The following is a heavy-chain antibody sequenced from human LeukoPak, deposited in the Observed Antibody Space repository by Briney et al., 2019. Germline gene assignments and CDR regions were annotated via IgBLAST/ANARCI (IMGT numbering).Heavy chain of an antibody. J-gene: IGHJ5*02. Sequence: SETLSLTCTVSGDSISSNDYYWGWIRQPPGKGLGWIGSIYYGGSTYYNPSLKSRVIISVDTSMNQFSLKLSFVTTADTAVYYCARALGYCSGGSCTRGYNWFDPWGQGTLVTVPS. CDR1: GDSISSNDYY. CDR3: ARALGYCSGGSCTRGYNWFDP. V-gene: IGHV4-39*01. CDR2: IYYGGST. D-gene: IGHD2-15*01.